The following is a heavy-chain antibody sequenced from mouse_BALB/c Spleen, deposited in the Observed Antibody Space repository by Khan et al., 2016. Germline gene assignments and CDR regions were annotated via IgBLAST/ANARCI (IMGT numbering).Heavy chain of an antibody. V-gene: IGHV3-2*02. D-gene: IGHD1-1*01. J-gene: IGHJ2*01. CDR3: ARDYYGSSFFDY. CDR1: GYSITSDYA. Sequence: EVQLQESGPDLVKPSQSLSLTCTVTGYSITSDYAWNWIRQFPGNKLEWMGYINYSGSTSYNPSLKSRISITRDPYKNQFFLQLNSVTTEDTATYYCARDYYGSSFFDYWGQGTTLTVSS. CDR2: INYSGST.